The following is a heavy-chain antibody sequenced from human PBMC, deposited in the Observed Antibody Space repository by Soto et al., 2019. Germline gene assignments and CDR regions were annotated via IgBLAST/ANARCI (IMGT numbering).Heavy chain of an antibody. CDR3: ARDMSPKYDSSGYYFDY. Sequence: EVQLVESGGGLVKPGGSLRLSCAASGFIFTNYGMNWVRQAPGKGLEWVSSISSSHSYIYYADSVKGRFTISRDNAKNSLYLQMNSLRAEDTAVYYCARDMSPKYDSSGYYFDYWGQGILVTVSS. D-gene: IGHD3-22*01. J-gene: IGHJ4*02. V-gene: IGHV3-21*01. CDR1: GFIFTNYG. CDR2: ISSSHSYI.